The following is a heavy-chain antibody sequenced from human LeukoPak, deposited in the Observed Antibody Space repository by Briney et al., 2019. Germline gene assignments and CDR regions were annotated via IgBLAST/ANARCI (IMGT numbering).Heavy chain of an antibody. Sequence: PSETLSLTCAVYGGSFSGYYWSWIRQPPGKGLEWIGEINHSGSTNYNPSLKSRVTISVDTSKNQFSLKLSSVTAADTAVYYCARDRDGYNQRRGDYWVQGTLVTVSS. CDR1: GGSFSGYY. D-gene: IGHD5-24*01. J-gene: IGHJ4*02. CDR3: ARDRDGYNQRRGDY. V-gene: IGHV4-34*01. CDR2: INHSGST.